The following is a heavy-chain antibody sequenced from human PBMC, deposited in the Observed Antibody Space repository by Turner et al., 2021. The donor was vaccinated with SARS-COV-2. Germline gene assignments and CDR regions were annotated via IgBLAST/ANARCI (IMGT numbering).Heavy chain of an antibody. V-gene: IGHV3-33*06. Sequence: QVQLVESGGGVVQPGRSLRLSCAASGFTFSSYGMHWVRQAPGKGLEWVAFIWYDGSNRYYADSVKGRFTISRDNSKNTLSLQMNSLRAEDTAVYYCAKGFGDYVDYWGQGTLVTVSS. CDR2: IWYDGSNR. J-gene: IGHJ4*02. D-gene: IGHD3-16*01. CDR3: AKGFGDYVDY. CDR1: GFTFSSYG.